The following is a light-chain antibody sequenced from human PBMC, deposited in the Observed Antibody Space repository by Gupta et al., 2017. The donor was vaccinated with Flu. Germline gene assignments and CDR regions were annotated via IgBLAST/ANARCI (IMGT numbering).Light chain of an antibody. CDR1: QSVSSN. V-gene: IGKV3-15*01. Sequence: IVMTQSPATLSVSPGERATLSCRASQSVSSNLAWYQQKPGQAPRLLIYGASTRATGIPARFSGSGYGTEFTLTISSRQSEDFAVYYCQQYNNWPPVTFGHGTKVDIK. CDR2: GAS. CDR3: QQYNNWPPVT. J-gene: IGKJ3*01.